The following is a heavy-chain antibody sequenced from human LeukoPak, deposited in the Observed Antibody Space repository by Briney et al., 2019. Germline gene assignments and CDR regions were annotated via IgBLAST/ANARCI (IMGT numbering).Heavy chain of an antibody. J-gene: IGHJ4*02. CDR2: INPVGSEK. V-gene: IGHV3-7*02. CDR3: ARGHYYSIY. CDR1: GFTFSSYW. Sequence: PGWSLRLSCPASGFTFSSYWVPGVRQAPGKGLEWVANINPVGSEKDYVASVKGRFTISRDNAKNSLVLQMSNLRAEDTAVYFCARGHYYSIYWGLGTLVTVSS.